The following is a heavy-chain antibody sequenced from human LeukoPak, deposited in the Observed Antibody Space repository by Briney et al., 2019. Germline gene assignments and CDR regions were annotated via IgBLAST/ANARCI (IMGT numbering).Heavy chain of an antibody. Sequence: SETLSLTCTVSGGSISSYYWSWIRQPPGKGLEWIGYVYKSGGTNYNPSLKGRVTISVDTSKNQFSLKLSSVTTADTAVYYCARISLTMRDAFDIWGQGTTVTVST. CDR3: ARISLTMRDAFDI. D-gene: IGHD4/OR15-4a*01. CDR2: VYKSGGT. J-gene: IGHJ3*02. CDR1: GGSISSYY. V-gene: IGHV4-59*01.